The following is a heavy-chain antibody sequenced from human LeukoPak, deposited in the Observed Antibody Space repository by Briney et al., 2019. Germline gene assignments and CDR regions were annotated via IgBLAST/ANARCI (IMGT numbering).Heavy chain of an antibody. CDR2: IYYSGST. Sequence: SETLSLTCAVSGGSISSGGYSWSWIRQPPGKGLEWIGYIYYSGSTYYNPSLKSRVTISVDTSKNQFSLKLSSVTAADTAVYYCARVAASSFDYWGQGTLVTVSS. J-gene: IGHJ4*02. CDR3: ARVAASSFDY. D-gene: IGHD6-25*01. V-gene: IGHV4-31*11. CDR1: GGSISSGGYS.